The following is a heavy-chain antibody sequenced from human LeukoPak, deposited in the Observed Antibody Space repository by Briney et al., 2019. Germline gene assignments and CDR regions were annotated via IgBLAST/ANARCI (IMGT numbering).Heavy chain of an antibody. CDR3: ARRISITMIVVVPGGAFDI. D-gene: IGHD3-22*01. CDR2: IYHSGST. Sequence: SETLSLTCAVYGGSFSGYYWSWIRQPPGKGLEWIGSIYHSGSTYYNPSLKSRATISVDTSKNQFSLKLSSVTAADTAVYYCARRISITMIVVVPGGAFDIWGQGTMVTVSS. V-gene: IGHV4-34*01. CDR1: GGSFSGYY. J-gene: IGHJ3*02.